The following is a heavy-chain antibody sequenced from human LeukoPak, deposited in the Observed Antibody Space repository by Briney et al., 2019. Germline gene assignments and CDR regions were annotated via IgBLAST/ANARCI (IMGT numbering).Heavy chain of an antibody. CDR1: GFTFSSYG. J-gene: IGHJ4*02. V-gene: IGHV3-23*01. CDR2: ISGSGGST. Sequence: PGGSLRLSCAASGFTFSSYGMSWVRQAPGKGLEWVSAISGSGGSTYYADSVKGRFTISRDNSKNTLYLQMNSLRPEDTAVYYCARVLEAASFDYWGQGTLVTVSS. D-gene: IGHD6-13*01. CDR3: ARVLEAASFDY.